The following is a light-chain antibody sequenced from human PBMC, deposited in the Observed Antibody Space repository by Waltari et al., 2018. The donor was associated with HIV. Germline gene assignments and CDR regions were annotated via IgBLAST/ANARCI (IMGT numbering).Light chain of an antibody. CDR3: CTFAGSSTPVV. J-gene: IGLJ2*01. CDR1: SSDVGPYDL. CDR2: EVT. Sequence: QSALTQPASVSGSPGQSITISCTGASSDVGPYDLVSWYQHLPGKAPKLMIYEVTKRPSGVSNLFSGSQSGNTASLTISGLQTDDEADYYCCTFAGSSTPVVFGGGTKLTVL. V-gene: IGLV2-23*02.